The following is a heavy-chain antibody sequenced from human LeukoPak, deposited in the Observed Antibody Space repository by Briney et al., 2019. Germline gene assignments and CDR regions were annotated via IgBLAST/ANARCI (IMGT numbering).Heavy chain of an antibody. J-gene: IGHJ5*02. CDR3: ASDSGVVVAATQGPLWFDP. Sequence: GGSLRLSCAASGFTFSSYGMKWVRQAPGKGLEWVSYISSSSSTIYYADSVKGRFTISRDNAKNSLYLQMNSLRAEDTAVYYCASDSGVVVAATQGPLWFDPWGQGTLVTVSS. D-gene: IGHD2-15*01. V-gene: IGHV3-48*01. CDR1: GFTFSSYG. CDR2: ISSSSSTI.